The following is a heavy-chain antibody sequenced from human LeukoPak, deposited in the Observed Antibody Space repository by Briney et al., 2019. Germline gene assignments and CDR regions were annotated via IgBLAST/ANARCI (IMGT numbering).Heavy chain of an antibody. CDR3: ARLTMVRGAEYSY. V-gene: IGHV3-21*01. D-gene: IGHD3-10*01. CDR2: ISSSSSYI. Sequence: GGSLRLSCAASGFTFSSYSMKWVRQAPGKGMEWVSSISSSSSYIYYADSVKGRLTIYRDNDKNSLYLQMNSLRAEDMALYYCARLTMVRGAEYSYWGQGTLVTVSS. J-gene: IGHJ4*02. CDR1: GFTFSSYS.